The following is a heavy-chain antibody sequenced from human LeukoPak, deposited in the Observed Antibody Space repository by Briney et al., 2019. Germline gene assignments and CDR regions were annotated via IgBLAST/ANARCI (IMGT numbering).Heavy chain of an antibody. CDR1: GASISNYY. D-gene: IGHD1-1*01. CDR2: VSYSGRT. Sequence: SETLSLTCTVSGASISNYYWSWIRQPPGKGLECIGYVSYSGRTNHNPSLKSRVTISADTSKIQCSLKLTSVTAADTAVYYCARHERGAENLDYWGQGTLVTVSS. CDR3: ARHERGAENLDY. J-gene: IGHJ4*02. V-gene: IGHV4-59*08.